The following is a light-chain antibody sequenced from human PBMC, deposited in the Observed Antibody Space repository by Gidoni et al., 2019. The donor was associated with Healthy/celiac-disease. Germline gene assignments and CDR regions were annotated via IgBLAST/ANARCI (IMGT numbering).Light chain of an antibody. CDR3: QQSYSTLLYT. CDR2: AAS. Sequence: DIQMTQSPSSLSASVGDRVTITCRGSQSISSYLNWYQQKPGKATKLLIYAASSLQSGVPSRFSGSGSGTDFTLTISSLQPEDFATYYCQQSYSTLLYTFGQGTKLEIK. J-gene: IGKJ2*01. CDR1: QSISSY. V-gene: IGKV1-39*01.